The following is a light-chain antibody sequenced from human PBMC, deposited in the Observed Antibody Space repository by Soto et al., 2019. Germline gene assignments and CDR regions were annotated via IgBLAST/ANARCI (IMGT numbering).Light chain of an antibody. V-gene: IGKV3-15*01. Sequence: EIVLTQSPATLSVSTGEGVTLSCRASQCVGRNFAWYQQKPGQAPRLLIDAASTRATGIPARFSGCGPGTEFTLTLSRLQSEDFAVYDCQHYTQSWTFGQGTKVEIK. CDR2: AAS. CDR1: QCVGRN. J-gene: IGKJ1*01. CDR3: QHYTQSWT.